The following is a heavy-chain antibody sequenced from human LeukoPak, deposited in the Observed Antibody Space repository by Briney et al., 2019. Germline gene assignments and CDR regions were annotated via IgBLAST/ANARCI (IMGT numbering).Heavy chain of an antibody. Sequence: SVKVSCKASGGTFSSYAISWVRQAPGQGLEWMGGIIPIFGTANYAQKFQGRVTITTDESTSTAYMELSSLRSEDTAVYYCARGERITMVRGVKRYYYYYMDVWGKGTTVTVSS. V-gene: IGHV1-69*05. J-gene: IGHJ6*03. CDR1: GGTFSSYA. CDR2: IIPIFGTA. D-gene: IGHD3-10*01. CDR3: ARGERITMVRGVKRYYYYYMDV.